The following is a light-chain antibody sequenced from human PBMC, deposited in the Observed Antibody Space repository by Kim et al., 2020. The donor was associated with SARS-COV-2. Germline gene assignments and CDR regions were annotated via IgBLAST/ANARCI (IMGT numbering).Light chain of an antibody. J-gene: IGKJ1*01. CDR2: DAS. CDR3: QQYKSFWT. Sequence: DIQMTQSPSTLSASVGDRVTITCRSSQSISSWLAWYQQKPGKAPKLLIYDASILQSGVPARFSGSGSGTEFSLTISSLQTDDFATYYCQQYKSFWTSGQGTKVDIK. V-gene: IGKV1-5*01. CDR1: QSISSW.